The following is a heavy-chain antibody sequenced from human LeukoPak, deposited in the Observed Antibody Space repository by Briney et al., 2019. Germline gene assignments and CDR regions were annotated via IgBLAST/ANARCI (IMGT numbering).Heavy chain of an antibody. D-gene: IGHD3-10*01. J-gene: IGHJ6*02. CDR1: GYTFTSYD. CDR3: ARVNTMVRGVISTSSVRYYYGMDV. V-gene: IGHV1-8*01. Sequence: ASVKVSCKASGYTFTSYDINWVRQATGQGLEWMGWMNPNSGNTGYAQKFQGRVTMTRNTSISTAYMELSSLRSEDTAVYYCARVNTMVRGVISTSSVRYYYGMDVWGQGTTVTVSS. CDR2: MNPNSGNT.